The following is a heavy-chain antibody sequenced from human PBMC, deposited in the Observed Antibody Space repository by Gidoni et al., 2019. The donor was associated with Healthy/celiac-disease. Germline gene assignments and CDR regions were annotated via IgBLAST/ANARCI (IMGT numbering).Heavy chain of an antibody. Sequence: QVQLVESGGGVVQPGRSLRLSCAASGFTFSSYGIHWVRQAPGKGLEWVAVISYDGSNKYYADSVKGRFTISRDNSKNTLYLQMNSLRAEDTAVYYCAKDYTPRQWLASGYYYYYGMDVWGQGTTVTVSS. V-gene: IGHV3-30*18. CDR2: ISYDGSNK. D-gene: IGHD6-19*01. J-gene: IGHJ6*02. CDR3: AKDYTPRQWLASGYYYYYGMDV. CDR1: GFTFSSYG.